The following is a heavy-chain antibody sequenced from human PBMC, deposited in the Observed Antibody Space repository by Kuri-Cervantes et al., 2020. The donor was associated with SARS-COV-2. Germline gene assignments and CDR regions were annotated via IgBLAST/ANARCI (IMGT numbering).Heavy chain of an antibody. CDR2: IYYSGST. CDR3: ARGRITMVRGVTKSDWFDP. D-gene: IGHD3-10*01. CDR1: GGSISSSSYY. Sequence: WGSLRLSCTVSGGSISSSSYYWGWIRQPPGKGLEWIGSIYYSGSTNYNPSLKSRVTISVDTSKNQFSLKLSSVTAADTAVYYCARGRITMVRGVTKSDWFDPWGQGTLVTVSS. V-gene: IGHV4-39*01. J-gene: IGHJ5*02.